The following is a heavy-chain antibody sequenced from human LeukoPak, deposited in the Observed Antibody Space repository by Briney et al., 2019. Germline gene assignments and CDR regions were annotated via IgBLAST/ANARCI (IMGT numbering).Heavy chain of an antibody. D-gene: IGHD4-17*01. CDR1: GFTFSSYG. Sequence: GRSLRLSCAASGFTFSSYGMHWVRQAPGKGLEWVAVISYDGSNKYYADSVKGRFTISRDNSKSALYLQMNSLRAEDTAVYYCAKDHYGDQNYWGQGTLVTVSS. CDR3: AKDHYGDQNY. V-gene: IGHV3-30*18. CDR2: ISYDGSNK. J-gene: IGHJ4*02.